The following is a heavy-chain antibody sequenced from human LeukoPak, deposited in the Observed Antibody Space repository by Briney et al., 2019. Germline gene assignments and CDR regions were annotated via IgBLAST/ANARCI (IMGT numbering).Heavy chain of an antibody. Sequence: SETLSLTCAVYGGSVSGYYWSWIRQPPGKGLEWIGEINHSGSTNYNPSLKSRVTISLDTSKNQFSLKLSSVTAADTAVYYCARHRVGATIFFDYWGQGTLVTVSS. J-gene: IGHJ4*02. V-gene: IGHV4-34*01. D-gene: IGHD1-26*01. CDR2: INHSGST. CDR3: ARHRVGATIFFDY. CDR1: GGSVSGYY.